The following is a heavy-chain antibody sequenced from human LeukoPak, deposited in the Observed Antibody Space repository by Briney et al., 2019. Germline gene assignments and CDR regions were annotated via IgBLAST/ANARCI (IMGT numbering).Heavy chain of an antibody. D-gene: IGHD4-17*01. CDR1: GYTFTGYY. V-gene: IGHV1-2*02. Sequence: GASVKVSCKASGYTFTGYYMHWVRQAPGQGLEWMGWINPNSGGTNYAQKFQGRVTMTRDTSISTAYMELSRLRSDDTAVYYCARVGSYGDHPTDYWGQGTLVTVSS. J-gene: IGHJ4*02. CDR3: ARVGSYGDHPTDY. CDR2: INPNSGGT.